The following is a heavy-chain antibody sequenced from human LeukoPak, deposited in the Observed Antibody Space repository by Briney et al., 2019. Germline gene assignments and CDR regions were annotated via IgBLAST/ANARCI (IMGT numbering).Heavy chain of an antibody. V-gene: IGHV3-23*01. D-gene: IGHD3-22*01. CDR1: GFTFSSYA. CDR3: PKTRKVPQTYYYDSSGYLYYMDV. Sequence: GSLRLSCAASGFTFSSYAMSWVRQAPGKGLELVSAITGSGGSTYYADSLKGRFTISRDNSKNKLYLQMTSPRAEDTAVSYCPKTRKVPQTYYYDSSGYLYYMDVWGQGTPVILYS. CDR2: ITGSGGST. J-gene: IGHJ6*03.